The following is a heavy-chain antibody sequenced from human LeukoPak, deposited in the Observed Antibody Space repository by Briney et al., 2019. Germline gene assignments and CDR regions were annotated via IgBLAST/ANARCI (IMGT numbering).Heavy chain of an antibody. Sequence: SETLSLTCTVSGGSISSYFWSWIRQPPGKGLEWIGYIGYSGSTSYNPSLKSRVTLSVDSSKNHFSLKLSSVAAADTAVYYCARRAITAAAQLDYWGQGTLVTVSS. CDR2: IGYSGST. CDR3: ARRAITAAAQLDY. D-gene: IGHD6-13*01. CDR1: GGSISSYF. V-gene: IGHV4-59*01. J-gene: IGHJ4*02.